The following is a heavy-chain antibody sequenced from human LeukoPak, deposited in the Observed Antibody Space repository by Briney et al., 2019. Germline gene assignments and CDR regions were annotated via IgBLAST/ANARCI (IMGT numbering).Heavy chain of an antibody. CDR2: ISYDGSNK. CDR1: GFTFSSYA. J-gene: IGHJ4*02. Sequence: GGSLRLSCAASGFTFSSYAIYWVRQAPGKRLEWVAGISYDGSNKYYADSLKGRFTISRDNPGNMVDLKMNSMRVEDTAVYYCANDQYMYYYDRSGYSTFGYWGQGTLVTVSS. V-gene: IGHV3-30*18. D-gene: IGHD3-22*01. CDR3: ANDQYMYYYDRSGYSTFGY.